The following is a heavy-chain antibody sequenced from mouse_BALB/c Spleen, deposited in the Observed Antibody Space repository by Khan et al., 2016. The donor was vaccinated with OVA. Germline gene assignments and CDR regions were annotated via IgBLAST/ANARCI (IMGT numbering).Heavy chain of an antibody. CDR2: INPTSGYT. V-gene: IGHV1-7*01. CDR3: ARDRIDY. Sequence: VQLQQSGAELAKPGASVKMSCKASGYTFTSYWMHWIKQRPGQGLEWIGYINPTSGYTDYNQKFKDKATLTAAKSSSTAYMQLNSLTSDDSAVYYFARDRIDYWGQGTTLTVSS. CDR1: GYTFTSYW. J-gene: IGHJ2*01.